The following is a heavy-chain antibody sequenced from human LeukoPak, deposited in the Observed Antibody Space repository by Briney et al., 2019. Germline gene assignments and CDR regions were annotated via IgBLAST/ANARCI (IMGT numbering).Heavy chain of an antibody. Sequence: KTSETLSLTCAVSGYSISSGYYWGWIRQPPGKGLEWIGSIYYSGSTHYNPSLKSRVTISVDTSQNQFSLKLSSVTAADTAVYYCARNDSSGYFDYWGQGTPVTVSS. CDR3: ARNDSSGYFDY. D-gene: IGHD3-22*01. CDR2: IYYSGST. V-gene: IGHV4-38-2*01. CDR1: GYSISSGYY. J-gene: IGHJ4*02.